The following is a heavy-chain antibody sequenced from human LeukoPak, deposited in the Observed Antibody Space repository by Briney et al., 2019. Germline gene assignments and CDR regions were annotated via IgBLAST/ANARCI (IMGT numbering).Heavy chain of an antibody. CDR1: GVSFSGYY. CDR3: ARAWTKYCSSTSCPYYYGMDV. Sequence: SETLSLTCAVYGVSFSGYYWSCLRHPPGKGLEWIGELYHSGSTNYNPSLKSRVTISVDTSKTQFSLKLSSVTAADTAVYYCARAWTKYCSSTSCPYYYGMDVWGQGTTVTVSS. D-gene: IGHD2-2*01. V-gene: IGHV4-34*01. CDR2: LYHSGST. J-gene: IGHJ6*02.